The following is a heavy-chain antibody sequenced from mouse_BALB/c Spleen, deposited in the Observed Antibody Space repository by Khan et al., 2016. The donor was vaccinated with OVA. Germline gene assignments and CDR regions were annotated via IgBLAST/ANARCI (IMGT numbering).Heavy chain of an antibody. CDR3: TRGGYSSFAY. CDR1: GYSFTSYL. CDR2: IYPGNSDT. Sequence: VQLQQSGTVLARPGASVKMSCKASGYSFTSYLIHWVKQRPGQGLEWIGGIYPGNSDTTYNQKFKDKATLTAGTSASTAYMELSSLTKEDSAVYYWTRGGYSSFAYWGQGTLVTGSA. D-gene: IGHD1-3*01. J-gene: IGHJ3*01. V-gene: IGHV1-5*01.